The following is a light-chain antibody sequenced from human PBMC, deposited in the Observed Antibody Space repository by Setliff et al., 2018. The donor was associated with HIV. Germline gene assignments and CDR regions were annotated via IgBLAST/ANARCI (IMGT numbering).Light chain of an antibody. V-gene: IGLV4-69*01. CDR3: QTWGTGIHYV. J-gene: IGLJ1*01. CDR2: FNSDGSH. Sequence: PVLAQSPSASASLGASVKLTCTLSSGHSSYAIAWHQQQPEKGPRFLMKFNSDGSHSKGDGIPDRFSGSSSGAERYLTISSLQSEDEADYYCQTWGTGIHYVFGTGTKVTVL. CDR1: SGHSSYA.